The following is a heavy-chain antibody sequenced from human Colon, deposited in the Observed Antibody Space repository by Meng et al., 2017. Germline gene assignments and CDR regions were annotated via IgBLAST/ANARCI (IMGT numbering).Heavy chain of an antibody. CDR2: VYSSGSA. CDR1: GGDINNYY. CDR3: ARGVETMIRGVKWYFDL. Sequence: LQESGPGLVKPSETLSLTCTVSGGDINNYYWSWIRQSPGKGLEWLGCVYSSGSAYYSPSLKSRLNKSVDRTKNQLSLKVTSVTAADTAVYYCARGVETMIRGVKWYFDLWGRGALVTVSS. D-gene: IGHD3-10*01. J-gene: IGHJ2*01. V-gene: IGHV4-4*07.